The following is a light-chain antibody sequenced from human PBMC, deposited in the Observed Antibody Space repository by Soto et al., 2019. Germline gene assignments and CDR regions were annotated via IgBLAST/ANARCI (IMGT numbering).Light chain of an antibody. Sequence: QAVVTQESSFSVSPGETVTLTCGLSSGSVSTSNNPSWYQQTPGQAPRTLIYSTNTRSSGVPDRFSGSILGNKAALTITGAQADDESDYYCVLYLGGGIRVFGTGTKLTVL. V-gene: IGLV8-61*01. CDR2: STN. J-gene: IGLJ1*01. CDR3: VLYLGGGIRV. CDR1: SGSVSTSNN.